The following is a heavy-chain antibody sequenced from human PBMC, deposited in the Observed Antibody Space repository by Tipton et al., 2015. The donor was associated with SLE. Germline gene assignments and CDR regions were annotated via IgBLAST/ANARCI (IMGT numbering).Heavy chain of an antibody. CDR3: ARSPGRIYDFWSGYYPY. V-gene: IGHV3-23*01. CDR1: GFSFGRYA. J-gene: IGHJ4*02. D-gene: IGHD3-3*01. Sequence: SLRLSCAASGFSFGRYAMSWVRQAPGKGLDWVSGISGGGDNTYYADSVKGRFTISRDNSKNTLYLQMNSLRAEDTAVYYCARSPGRIYDFWSGYYPYWGQGTLVTVSS. CDR2: ISGGGDNT.